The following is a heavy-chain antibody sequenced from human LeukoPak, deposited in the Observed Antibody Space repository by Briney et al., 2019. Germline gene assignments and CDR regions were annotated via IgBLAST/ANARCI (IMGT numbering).Heavy chain of an antibody. J-gene: IGHJ4*02. Sequence: ASVMVSCKASGYTFTNYYMHWVRQAPGQGLEWMGVINPSGGRTSFAQKFQGRVTMTRDMSTSTVYMELSSLRSEDTAVYYCARDWMDDSSGYYFDYWGQGTLVTVSS. CDR1: GYTFTNYY. CDR2: INPSGGRT. D-gene: IGHD3-22*01. V-gene: IGHV1-46*01. CDR3: ARDWMDDSSGYYFDY.